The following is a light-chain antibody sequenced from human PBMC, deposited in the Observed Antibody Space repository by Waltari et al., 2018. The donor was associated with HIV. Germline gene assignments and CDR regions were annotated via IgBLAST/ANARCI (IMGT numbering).Light chain of an antibody. Sequence: EIVMTQSPVTLSVSPGERATLTCRASQSVSSNLAWYQQRPGQAPRLLSYGASTSATGIPARFSGSGSGTEFTLTISSLQSEDFAVYYCQQYNNWPRTFGQGTKLEIK. V-gene: IGKV3-15*01. CDR1: QSVSSN. CDR2: GAS. J-gene: IGKJ2*01. CDR3: QQYNNWPRT.